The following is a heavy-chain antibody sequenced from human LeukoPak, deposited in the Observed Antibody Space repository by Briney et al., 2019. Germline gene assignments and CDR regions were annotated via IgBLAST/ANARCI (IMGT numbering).Heavy chain of an antibody. Sequence: GGSLRLSCAASGFTFSGSAMHWVRQASGKGLEWVGRIRNKANSYATAYAASVKGRFTISRDDSKNTAYLQMNSLKTEDTAVYYCTSAMVGSSLYYFDYWGQGTLVTVSS. CDR1: GFTFSGSA. CDR3: TSAMVGSSLYYFDY. D-gene: IGHD6-13*01. V-gene: IGHV3-73*01. CDR2: IRNKANSYAT. J-gene: IGHJ4*02.